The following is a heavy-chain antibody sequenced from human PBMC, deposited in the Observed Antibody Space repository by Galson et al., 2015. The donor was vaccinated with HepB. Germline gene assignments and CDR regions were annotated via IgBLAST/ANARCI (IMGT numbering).Heavy chain of an antibody. V-gene: IGHV3-66*02. D-gene: IGHD7-27*01. CDR1: GFTFKNYD. Sequence: SLRLSCAASGFTFKNYDMNWVRQAPGKGLEWVSVIYSGGSTYYADSVKGRFTISRDNSKNTLYLQMNSLRAEDTAVYYCARSGVGFDYWGQGTLVTVSS. J-gene: IGHJ4*02. CDR3: ARSGVGFDY. CDR2: IYSGGST.